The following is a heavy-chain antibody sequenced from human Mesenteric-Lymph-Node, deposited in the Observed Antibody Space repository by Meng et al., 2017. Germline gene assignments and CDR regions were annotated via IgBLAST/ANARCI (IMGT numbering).Heavy chain of an antibody. Sequence: SETLSLTCTVSGGSISSYYWSWIRQPAGKGLEWIGRIYTSGSTNYYPSLKSRVTMPVDTSKNQFSLKLSSVTAAAPAVYYCAGEGPYYFDYWGQGTLVTVSS. V-gene: IGHV4-4*07. CDR3: AGEGPYYFDY. J-gene: IGHJ4*02. CDR2: IYTSGST. CDR1: GGSISSYY.